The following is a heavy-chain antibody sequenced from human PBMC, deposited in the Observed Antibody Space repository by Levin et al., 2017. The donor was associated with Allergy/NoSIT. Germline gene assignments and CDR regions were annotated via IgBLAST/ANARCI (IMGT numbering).Heavy chain of an antibody. J-gene: IGHJ6*02. CDR3: ARDSGSFAMDV. V-gene: IGHV1-2*06. CDR1: GYTFTAYY. D-gene: IGHD1-26*01. Sequence: ASVKVSCKASGYTFTAYYIHWVRQAPGQGLEWMGRINPNTGGTHYAQKFQGRGTVARDTSISTAYMELSSLTSDDTAMYYCARDSGSFAMDVWGQGTTVTVSS. CDR2: INPNTGGT.